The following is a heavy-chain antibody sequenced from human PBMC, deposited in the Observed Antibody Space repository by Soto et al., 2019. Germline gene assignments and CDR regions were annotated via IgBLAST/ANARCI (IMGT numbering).Heavy chain of an antibody. J-gene: IGHJ3*02. CDR1: GGSVSSGSYY. V-gene: IGHV4-61*01. D-gene: IGHD3-10*01. CDR3: ARDWFSGAFDI. Sequence: KPSETLSLTCTVSGGSVSSGSYYWSWTRQPPGKGLEWIGYIYYSGSTNYNPSLKSRVTISVDTSKNQFSLKLSSVTAADTAVYYCARDWFSGAFDIWGQGTMVTVSS. CDR2: IYYSGST.